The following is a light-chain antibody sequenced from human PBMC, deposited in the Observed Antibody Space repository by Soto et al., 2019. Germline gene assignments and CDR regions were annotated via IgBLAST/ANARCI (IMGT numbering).Light chain of an antibody. CDR1: QSVSSSY. V-gene: IGKV3-20*01. CDR2: GAS. J-gene: IGKJ5*01. Sequence: EIVLTQSPGTLSVSPGERATLSCRASQSVSSSYLAWYQQKPGQAPRLLIYGASSRATGIPDRFSGSGSGTEFTLTISNLQSEDFAVYHCQQYDSSPITFGQGTRLEI. CDR3: QQYDSSPIT.